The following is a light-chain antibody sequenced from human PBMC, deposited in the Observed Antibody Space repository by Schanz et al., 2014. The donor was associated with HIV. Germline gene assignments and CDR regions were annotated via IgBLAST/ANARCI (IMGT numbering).Light chain of an antibody. Sequence: QSVLTQPPSASGTPGQRVTISCSGSSSNFRSNAVNWYQQLPGTAPKLVIYNTYHRPSGVPDRFSGSQSGASAFLAISGLQSEDEADFYCAAWDDSLSGLYVFGTGTKLTVL. CDR2: NTY. CDR3: AAWDDSLSGLYV. V-gene: IGLV1-44*01. CDR1: SSNFRSNA. J-gene: IGLJ1*01.